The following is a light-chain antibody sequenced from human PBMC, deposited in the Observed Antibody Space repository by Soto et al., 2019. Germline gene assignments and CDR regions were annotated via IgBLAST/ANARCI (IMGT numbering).Light chain of an antibody. CDR2: DAS. Sequence: EIVLTQSPATLSLSPGERATLSCRASQSVRSYLAWYQQKPGQAPRLLIYDASNRATGIPARFSGSGSGTDFTIIISILEPQDFAVYYCQQPSNTPITFGQGTRLE. CDR3: QQPSNTPIT. J-gene: IGKJ5*01. V-gene: IGKV3-11*01. CDR1: QSVRSY.